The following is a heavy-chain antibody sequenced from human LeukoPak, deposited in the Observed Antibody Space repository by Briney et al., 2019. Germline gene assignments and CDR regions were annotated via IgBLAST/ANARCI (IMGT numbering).Heavy chain of an antibody. J-gene: IGHJ6*02. CDR2: ISGSGGST. Sequence: PSETLSLTCAVSGGSISSSNWWSWVRQAPGKGLEWVSAISGSGGSTYYADSVKGRFTISRDNSKNTLYLQMNSLRAEDTAVYYCARAPGGMDVWGQGTTVTVSS. CDR3: ARAPGGMDV. V-gene: IGHV3-23*01. CDR1: GGSISSSN.